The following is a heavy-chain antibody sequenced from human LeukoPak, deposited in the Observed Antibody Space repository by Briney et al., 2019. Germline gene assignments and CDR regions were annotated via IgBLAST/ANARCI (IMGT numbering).Heavy chain of an antibody. CDR1: GYTFTGYY. Sequence: ASVKVSCKASGYTFTGYYMHWVRQAPGQGLEWMGWINPNSGGTNYAQKFQGRVTMTRDTSISTAYMELSRLRSDDTAVYYCARTPTWELPDAFDIWGQGTMVTVSS. CDR3: ARTPTWELPDAFDI. D-gene: IGHD1-26*01. V-gene: IGHV1-2*02. CDR2: INPNSGGT. J-gene: IGHJ3*02.